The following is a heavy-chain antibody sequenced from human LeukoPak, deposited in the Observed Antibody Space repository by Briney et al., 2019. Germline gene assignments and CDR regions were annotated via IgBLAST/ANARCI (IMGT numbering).Heavy chain of an antibody. CDR1: GDSISNYY. CDR2: IYYSGNT. V-gene: IGHV4-59*01. J-gene: IGHJ2*01. CDR3: AREANSPTARYWYFDL. Sequence: SETLSLTCTVSGDSISNYYWSWIRQPPGKGLEWIGYIYYSGNTNYNPALKSRVTISLDTSENQFSLKLSSVTAADTAVYYCAREANSPTARYWYFDLWGRGTQVTVSS. D-gene: IGHD2-21*01.